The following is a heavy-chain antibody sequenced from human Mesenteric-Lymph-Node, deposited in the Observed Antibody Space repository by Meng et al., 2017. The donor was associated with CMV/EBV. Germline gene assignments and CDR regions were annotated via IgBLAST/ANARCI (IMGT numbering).Heavy chain of an antibody. CDR1: GGSISRSSYY. V-gene: IGHV4-39*07. Sequence: GSLRLSCTVSGGSISRSSYYWGWIRQSPGEGLEWIGSLYYSGSTYYNPSLKSRVTISVDMSKNQFSLNRRSVTAADTAIYYCAKFGGNHYYYGMDIWGQGTTVTVSS. CDR2: LYYSGST. CDR3: AKFGGNHYYYGMDI. D-gene: IGHD4-23*01. J-gene: IGHJ6*02.